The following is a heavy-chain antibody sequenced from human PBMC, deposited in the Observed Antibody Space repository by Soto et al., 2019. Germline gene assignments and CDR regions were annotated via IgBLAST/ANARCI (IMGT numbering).Heavy chain of an antibody. V-gene: IGHV4-59*01. CDR1: GGPISGSF. D-gene: IGHD2-15*01. CDR3: ARYCSGGGCSSKSLDY. J-gene: IGHJ4*02. CDR2: IHSSGST. Sequence: SETLSLTCTVSGGPISGSFWTWVRQPLGRGLEWIGYIHSSGSTSYNPSLKSRVTISVDTSKNQFSLKLSSVTAADTAIYYCARYCSGGGCSSKSLDYWGQGALVTVSS.